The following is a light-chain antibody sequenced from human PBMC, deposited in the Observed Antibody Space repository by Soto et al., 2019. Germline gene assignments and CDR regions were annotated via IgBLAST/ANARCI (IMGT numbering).Light chain of an antibody. CDR2: AAS. J-gene: IGKJ1*01. CDR1: QGISSW. V-gene: IGKV1-12*01. CDR3: KQYYSYPRT. Sequence: DIQMTQSPSSVSASVGDRVTITCRASQGISSWLAWYQKKPGKAPNLLIYAASSLQSGVPSRFSGSESGTDFTLTIRSLQPEDCATYYCKQYYSYPRTFGQGTKVDIK.